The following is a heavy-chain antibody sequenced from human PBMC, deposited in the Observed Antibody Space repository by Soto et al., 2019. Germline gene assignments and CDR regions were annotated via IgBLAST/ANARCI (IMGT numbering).Heavy chain of an antibody. D-gene: IGHD6-19*01. CDR1: GGSISSYY. CDR3: ARGLGSSGWYYFDY. Sequence: PSETLSLTCTVSGGSISSYYWSWIQQPPGKGLEWIGYIYYSGSTNYNPSLKSRVTISVDTSKNQFSLKLCSVTAADTAVYYCARGLGSSGWYYFDYWGQGTLVTVSS. CDR2: IYYSGST. J-gene: IGHJ4*02. V-gene: IGHV4-59*01.